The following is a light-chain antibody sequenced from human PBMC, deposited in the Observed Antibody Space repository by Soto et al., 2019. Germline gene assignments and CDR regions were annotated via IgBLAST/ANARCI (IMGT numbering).Light chain of an antibody. CDR1: RSDVGDYKY. V-gene: IGLV2-8*01. CDR3: CSYAGSSYV. Sequence: QSVLTQPPSASGSPGQSVTISCTGSRSDVGDYKYVSWYQQYPGKAPKLIIYEVNRWPSGVPDRFSGSKSDNAASLTVSGLQAEDEADYYCCSYAGSSYVFGSGNKVTVL. J-gene: IGLJ1*01. CDR2: EVN.